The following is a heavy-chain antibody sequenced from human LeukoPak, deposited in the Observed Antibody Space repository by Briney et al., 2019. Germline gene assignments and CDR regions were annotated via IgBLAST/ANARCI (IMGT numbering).Heavy chain of an antibody. CDR2: IWYDGSNK. V-gene: IGHV3-33*01. CDR1: GFTFSSYG. Sequence: GGSLRLSCVASGFTFSSYGMHWVRQAPGKGLEWVAVIWYDGSNKYYADSVKGRFTISRDNSKNTLYLQMNSLRAEDTAVYYCASAGPTEAFDYWGQGTLVTVSS. J-gene: IGHJ4*02. D-gene: IGHD6-13*01. CDR3: ASAGPTEAFDY.